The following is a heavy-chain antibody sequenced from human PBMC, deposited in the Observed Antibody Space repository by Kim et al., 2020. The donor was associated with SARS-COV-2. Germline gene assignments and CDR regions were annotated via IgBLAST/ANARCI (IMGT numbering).Heavy chain of an antibody. Sequence: GGSLRLSCAASGFTFSNAWMSWVRQAPGKGLEWVGRIKSKTDGGTTDYAAPVKGRFTISRDDSKNTLYLQMNSLKTEDTAVYYCTTVRGHLSGYSYGSSDAFDIWGQGTMVTVSS. CDR1: GFTFSNAW. J-gene: IGHJ3*02. V-gene: IGHV3-15*01. D-gene: IGHD5-18*01. CDR2: IKSKTDGGTT. CDR3: TTVRGHLSGYSYGSSDAFDI.